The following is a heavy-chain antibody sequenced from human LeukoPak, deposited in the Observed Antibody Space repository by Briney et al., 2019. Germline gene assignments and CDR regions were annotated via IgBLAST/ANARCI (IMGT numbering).Heavy chain of an antibody. CDR2: IYYSGST. J-gene: IGHJ3*02. D-gene: IGHD2-2*01. V-gene: IGHV4-31*03. CDR3: ARKGDIVVVPAAKQTPGAAFDI. Sequence: PSETLSLTCTVSGGSISSGGYYWSWIRQHPGTGLEWIGYIYYSGSTYYNPSLKSRVTISVDTSKNQFSLKLSSVTAADTAVYYCARKGDIVVVPAAKQTPGAAFDIWGQGTMVTVSS. CDR1: GGSISSGGYY.